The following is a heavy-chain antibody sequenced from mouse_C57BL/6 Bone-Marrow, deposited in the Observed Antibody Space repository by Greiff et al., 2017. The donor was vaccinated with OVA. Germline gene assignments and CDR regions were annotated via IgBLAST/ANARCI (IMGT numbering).Heavy chain of an antibody. J-gene: IGHJ2*01. CDR2: IYPGDGDT. Sequence: QVQLQQSGPELVKPGASVKISCKASGYAFSNSWMNWVKQRPGKGLEWIGRIYPGDGDTNYNGKFKGKATLTSDTSSSTAYMQLSSLTSEDSAIYFCGYSSGYLYYWGQGTTLTVSS. D-gene: IGHD3-2*02. CDR1: GYAFSNSW. CDR3: GYSSGYLYY. V-gene: IGHV1-82*01.